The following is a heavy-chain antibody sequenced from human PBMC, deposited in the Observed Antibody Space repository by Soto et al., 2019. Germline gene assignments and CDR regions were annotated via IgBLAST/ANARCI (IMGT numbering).Heavy chain of an antibody. V-gene: IGHV4-31*02. J-gene: IGHJ4*02. CDR2: IYYSGST. D-gene: IGHD2-15*01. CDR3: ARGDLSRPPNCSGGSCYWYYFDY. Sequence: PSETLSLTCTVSGGSISSGGYYWSWIRQHPGKGLEWIGYIYYSGSTYYNPSLKSRVTISVDTSKNQFSLKLSSVTAADTAVYYCARGDLSRPPNCSGGSCYWYYFDYWGQGTLVTVSS. CDR1: GGSISSGGYY.